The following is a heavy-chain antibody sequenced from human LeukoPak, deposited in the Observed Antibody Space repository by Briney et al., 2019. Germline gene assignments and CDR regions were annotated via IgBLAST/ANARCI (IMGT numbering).Heavy chain of an antibody. CDR1: GYTFATYA. J-gene: IGHJ5*01. Sequence: ASVKVSCKASGYTFATYAMNWVRQAPGQGLEWMGWINTNTGNPAYAQGFTGRFVFSLDTSVSTAYLQISSLKAEDTAVYYCARAYQPLGGLSFPDSWGQGTLVTVSS. D-gene: IGHD3-16*02. V-gene: IGHV7-4-1*02. CDR3: ARAYQPLGGLSFPDS. CDR2: INTNTGNP.